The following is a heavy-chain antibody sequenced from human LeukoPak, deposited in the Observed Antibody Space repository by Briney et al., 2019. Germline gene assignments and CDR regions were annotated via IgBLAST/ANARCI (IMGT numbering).Heavy chain of an antibody. Sequence: GGSLRLSCAASGFTFSSYWMHWVRQAPGKGLVWVSRINSDGSSTSYADSVKGRFTISRDNAKNTLYLQMNSLRAEDTAVYYCARGEPTKQLWERYYYYYMDVWGKGTTVTISS. J-gene: IGHJ6*03. CDR3: ARGEPTKQLWERYYYYYMDV. CDR1: GFTFSSYW. CDR2: INSDGSST. V-gene: IGHV3-74*01. D-gene: IGHD5-18*01.